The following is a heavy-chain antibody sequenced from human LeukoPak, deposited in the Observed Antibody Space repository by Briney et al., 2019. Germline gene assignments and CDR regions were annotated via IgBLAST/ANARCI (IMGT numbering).Heavy chain of an antibody. CDR1: GFTFSSYS. CDR2: INSSRSYI. D-gene: IGHD6-6*01. Sequence: GGALRLSCAASGFTFSSYSMNWVRQAPGKGLEWVSSINSSRSYIYYADSVNGRFTISRDNAKNSLYLQMNSLRAEDTAVYYCARVLRVYSSSSAFDYWGQGTLVTVSS. J-gene: IGHJ4*02. CDR3: ARVLRVYSSSSAFDY. V-gene: IGHV3-21*01.